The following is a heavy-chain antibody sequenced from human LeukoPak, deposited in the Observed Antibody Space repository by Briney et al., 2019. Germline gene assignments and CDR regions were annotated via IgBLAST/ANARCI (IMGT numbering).Heavy chain of an antibody. CDR1: GFIFNSYG. CDR3: AKDIGSYYDY. D-gene: IGHD3-10*01. J-gene: IGHJ4*02. CDR2: IQYDGSKK. V-gene: IGHV3-30*02. Sequence: GGSLRLSCAASGFIFNSYGMHWVRQAPGKGLEWVTFIQYDGSKKYYADSVKGRFTISTDNSKNTLYLEMNSLRAEDTAVYYCAKDIGSYYDYWGQGILVTVSS.